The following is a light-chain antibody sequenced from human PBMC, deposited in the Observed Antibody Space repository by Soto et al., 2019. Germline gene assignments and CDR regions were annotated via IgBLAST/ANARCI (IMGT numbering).Light chain of an antibody. CDR2: AAS. V-gene: IGKV1-39*01. Sequence: DIQMTQSPPSLSASVGDRVTISCRASQSISSYLNWYQQKPGKAPKLLIYAASSLQSGVPSRFSGSGSGTDFTLTISSLQPEDFATYFCQQGYSIHQTFGQGIKVEIK. CDR1: QSISSY. CDR3: QQGYSIHQT. J-gene: IGKJ1*01.